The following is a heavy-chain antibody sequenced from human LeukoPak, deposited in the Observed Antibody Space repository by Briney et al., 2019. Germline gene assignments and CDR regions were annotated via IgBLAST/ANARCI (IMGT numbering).Heavy chain of an antibody. D-gene: IGHD3-22*01. V-gene: IGHV3-9*01. Sequence: QAGGSLRLSCAASGFTFDDYAMHWVRQAPGKGLEWVSGISWNTGSLGYADSVKGRFTISRDNTKNSLYPQMTSLRAEDTALYYCTKALGAYYYDSSGYVFDYWGQGTLVTVSS. J-gene: IGHJ4*02. CDR2: ISWNTGSL. CDR1: GFTFDDYA. CDR3: TKALGAYYYDSSGYVFDY.